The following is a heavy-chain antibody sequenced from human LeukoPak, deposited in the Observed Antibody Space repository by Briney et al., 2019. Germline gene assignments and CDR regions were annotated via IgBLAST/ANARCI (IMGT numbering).Heavy chain of an antibody. CDR1: GYIFTNYW. V-gene: IGHV5-51*01. Sequence: GESLKISCQASGYIFTNYWIGWVRQMPGKGLEWMGIIYPGDSDTRYSPSFQGQVTISVDKSISTAYLQWSSLKASDTAMYYCARLEYYYDSSGYYSRSYFDYWGQGTLVTVSS. J-gene: IGHJ4*02. CDR3: ARLEYYYDSSGYYSRSYFDY. CDR2: IYPGDSDT. D-gene: IGHD3-22*01.